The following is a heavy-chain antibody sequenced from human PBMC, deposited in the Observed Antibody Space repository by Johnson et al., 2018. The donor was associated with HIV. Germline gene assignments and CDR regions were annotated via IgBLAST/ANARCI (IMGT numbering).Heavy chain of an antibody. CDR2: ISYDGSNK. V-gene: IGHV3-30*04. CDR3: AKVVTSSSSWQDDAFDI. D-gene: IGHD6-13*01. Sequence: QVHLVESGGGVVQPGRSLRLSCAASGFTFSSYAMHWVRQAPGKGLEWVAVISYDGSNKYYADSVKGRFTISRDNSKNTLYVQMNSLRAEDTAVYYCAKVVTSSSSWQDDAFDIWGQGTVVTVSS. CDR1: GFTFSSYA. J-gene: IGHJ3*02.